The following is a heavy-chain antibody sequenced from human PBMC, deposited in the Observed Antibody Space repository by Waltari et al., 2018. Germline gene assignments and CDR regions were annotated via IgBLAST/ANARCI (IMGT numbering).Heavy chain of an antibody. CDR1: GDAMDYW. Sequence: QLKLQESGPGLVKPSGTLSLICAVSGDAMDYWWSWVRQPPGKGLEWIGQVIGRGRTNYKPSFSSRVTISLDTSTHQCALKMTSATAADTALYYCARDRGRGLYLDTWGQGILVTGSP. CDR2: VIGRGRT. D-gene: IGHD2-15*01. J-gene: IGHJ4*02. CDR3: ARDRGRGLYLDT. V-gene: IGHV4-4*02.